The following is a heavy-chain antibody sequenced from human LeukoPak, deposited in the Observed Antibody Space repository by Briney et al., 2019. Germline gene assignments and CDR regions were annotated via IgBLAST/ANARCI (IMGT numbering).Heavy chain of an antibody. Sequence: ASVKVSCKASGYTFTGYYMHWVRQAPGQGLEWMGIINPSGGSTSYAQKFQGRVTMTRDTSTSTVYMELSSLRSEDTAVYYCARAPAVLRNAGGGFDPWGQGTLVTVSS. CDR2: INPSGGST. J-gene: IGHJ5*02. V-gene: IGHV1-46*01. CDR1: GYTFTGYY. CDR3: ARAPAVLRNAGGGFDP. D-gene: IGHD3-3*01.